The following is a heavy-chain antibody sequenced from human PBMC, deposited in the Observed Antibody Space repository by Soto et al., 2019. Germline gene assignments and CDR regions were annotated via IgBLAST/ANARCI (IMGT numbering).Heavy chain of an antibody. CDR2: IIPIFGTA. D-gene: IGHD6-6*01. J-gene: IGHJ6*02. Sequence: SVKVSCKASGGTFSSYAISWVRQAPGQGLEWMGGIIPIFGTANYAQKFQGRVTITADESTSTAYMELSSLRSEDTAVYYCARGGGESIAAHIYYYYGMDVWGQGTTVTVSS. CDR1: GGTFSSYA. V-gene: IGHV1-69*13. CDR3: ARGGGESIAAHIYYYYGMDV.